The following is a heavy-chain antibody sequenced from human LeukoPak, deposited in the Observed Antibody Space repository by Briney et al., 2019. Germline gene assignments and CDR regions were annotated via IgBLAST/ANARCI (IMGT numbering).Heavy chain of an antibody. J-gene: IGHJ4*02. CDR2: ISYDGSNK. Sequence: GGSLRLSCAASGFTFSSYGMHWVRQAPGKGLEWVAVISYDGSNKYYADSVKGRFTISRDNSKNTLYLQMDSLRAEDTAVYYCAKDGGSGSSDYWGQGTLVTVSS. CDR3: AKDGGSGSSDY. D-gene: IGHD3-10*01. V-gene: IGHV3-30*18. CDR1: GFTFSSYG.